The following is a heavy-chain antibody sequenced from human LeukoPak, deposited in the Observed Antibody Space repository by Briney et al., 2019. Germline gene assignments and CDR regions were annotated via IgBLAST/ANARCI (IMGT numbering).Heavy chain of an antibody. J-gene: IGHJ4*02. CDR2: IKEDGSEK. CDR3: VSSSGCSATLYFDF. D-gene: IGHD6-19*01. Sequence: GGSLRLSCAASGFTFSSNWMSLVGQAAGKGVEWVAKIKEDGSEKYYVDYVKGRFTISRENARKSVCLQMNRLRGEDTGVYYCVSSSGCSATLYFDFWGQGTLVTVSS. CDR1: GFTFSSNW. V-gene: IGHV3-7*01.